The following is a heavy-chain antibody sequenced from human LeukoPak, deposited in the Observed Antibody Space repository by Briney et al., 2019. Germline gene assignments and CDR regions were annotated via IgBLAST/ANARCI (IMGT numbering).Heavy chain of an antibody. CDR1: GYRFTTYW. V-gene: IGHV5-51*01. Sequence: GESLKISCKGSGYRFTTYWIGWVRQMPGKGLDWMGIIYPGDSDTRYSPSFQGQVTISADKSISTAYLQWSSLKASDTAMYHCARYYNSSWSPSDVFDIWGQGTMVTVSS. CDR3: ARYYNSSWSPSDVFDI. CDR2: IYPGDSDT. J-gene: IGHJ3*02. D-gene: IGHD6-13*01.